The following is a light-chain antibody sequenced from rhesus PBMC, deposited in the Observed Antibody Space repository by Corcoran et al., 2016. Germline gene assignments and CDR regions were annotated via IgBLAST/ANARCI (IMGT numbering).Light chain of an antibody. CDR3: LQGDSTPLT. V-gene: IGKV1-36*02. Sequence: DIQMTQSPSSLSASVGDRVTITCRASQGISDYLSWYQQKPGKAPKRLIYAASSLESGVPSRVSGSGSGTDVTLTISSRQPEDFAAYYCLQGDSTPLTFGGGTKVEIK. CDR1: QGISDY. CDR2: AAS. J-gene: IGKJ4*01.